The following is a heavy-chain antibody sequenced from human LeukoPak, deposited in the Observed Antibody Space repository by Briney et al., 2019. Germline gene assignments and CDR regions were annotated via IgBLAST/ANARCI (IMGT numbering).Heavy chain of an antibody. CDR1: GYTFTSYG. V-gene: IGHV1-18*01. D-gene: IGHD3-22*01. J-gene: IGHJ6*03. Sequence: ASVKVSCKASGYTFTSYGISWVRQAPGQGLEGMGWISAYNGNTNYAQKLQGRVTMTTDTSTSTAYMELRSLRSDDTAVYYCSRERYYDSTRRAYYYYYIDVWGKGTTVTVSS. CDR2: ISAYNGNT. CDR3: SRERYYDSTRRAYYYYYIDV.